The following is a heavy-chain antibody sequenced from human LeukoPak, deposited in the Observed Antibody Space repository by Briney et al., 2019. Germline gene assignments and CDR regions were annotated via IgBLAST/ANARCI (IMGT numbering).Heavy chain of an antibody. D-gene: IGHD1-26*01. CDR1: GGSFSGYY. CDR3: ARGTLLALFY. J-gene: IGHJ4*02. Sequence: SETLSITCAVYGGSFSGYYWSWIRQPPGKGLEWIGEINHSGSTNYNPSLKSRVTISVGTSKNQFSLKLSSVTAADTAVYYCARGTLLALFYWGQGTLVTVSS. V-gene: IGHV4-34*01. CDR2: INHSGST.